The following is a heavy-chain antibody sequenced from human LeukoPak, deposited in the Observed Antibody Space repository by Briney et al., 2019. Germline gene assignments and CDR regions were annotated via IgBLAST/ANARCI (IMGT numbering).Heavy chain of an antibody. D-gene: IGHD6-13*01. CDR3: AREPGIAAAGYGMDV. J-gene: IGHJ6*02. CDR1: GYTFSSYG. Sequence: GASVKVSCKASGYTFSSYGISWVRQGPGQGLEWMGWIRVYNGNTHYAQNLQGRVTMTTDTSTSTAYMELRSLRSDDTAVYYCAREPGIAAAGYGMDVWGQGTTVTVSS. V-gene: IGHV1-18*01. CDR2: IRVYNGNT.